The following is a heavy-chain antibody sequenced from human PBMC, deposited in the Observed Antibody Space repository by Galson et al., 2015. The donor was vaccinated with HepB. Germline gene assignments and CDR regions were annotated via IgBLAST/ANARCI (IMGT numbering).Heavy chain of an antibody. V-gene: IGHV3-48*04. D-gene: IGHD3-3*01. CDR2: ISSSSTTI. CDR1: TFIFSTYS. CDR3: VFLRCYDLKPLDY. J-gene: IGHJ4*02. Sequence: SLRLSCAASTFIFSTYSMDWVRQAPGKGLEWVSYISSSSTTIHYADSVKGRFTISRDNAKNSLYLQMNSLRADDTAVYYCVFLRCYDLKPLDYWVQGTLVTVSS.